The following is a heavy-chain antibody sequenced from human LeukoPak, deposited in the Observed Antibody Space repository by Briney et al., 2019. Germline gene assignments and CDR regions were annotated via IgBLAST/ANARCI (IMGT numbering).Heavy chain of an antibody. Sequence: SGTLSLTCTVSAGSISSSSYYWSWIRQPPGKGLEWIGYIYYSGSTNYNPSLKSRVTISVDTSKNQFSLKLSSVTAADTAVYYCARGVTTTSSVYFDYWGQGTLVTVSS. D-gene: IGHD4-17*01. V-gene: IGHV4-61*01. CDR3: ARGVTTTSSVYFDY. CDR1: AGSISSSSYY. J-gene: IGHJ4*02. CDR2: IYYSGST.